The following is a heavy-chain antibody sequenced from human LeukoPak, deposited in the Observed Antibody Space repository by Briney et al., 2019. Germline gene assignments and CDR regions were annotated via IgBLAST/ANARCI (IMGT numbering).Heavy chain of an antibody. Sequence: SETLSLTCTVSGGSISSYYWSWIRQPAGKGLEWIGYIYYSGSTNYNPSLKSRVTISVDTSKNQFSLKLSSVTAADTAVYYCARHSQRYNWNYGWFDPWGQGTLVTVSS. V-gene: IGHV4-59*08. CDR1: GGSISSYY. CDR2: IYYSGST. D-gene: IGHD1-7*01. J-gene: IGHJ5*02. CDR3: ARHSQRYNWNYGWFDP.